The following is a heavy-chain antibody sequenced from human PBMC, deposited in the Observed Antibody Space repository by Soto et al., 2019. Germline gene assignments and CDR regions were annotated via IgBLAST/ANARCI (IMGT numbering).Heavy chain of an antibody. D-gene: IGHD4-4*01. J-gene: IGHJ4*02. CDR1: GYSFTHYW. V-gene: IGHV5-51*01. CDR3: ARQDYSNSAGY. CDR2: IYPVDSET. Sequence: PGESLKISCNGSGYSFTHYWIGWVRQMPGKGLEWMGIIYPVDSETKYSPSFQGQVTMSADRSIGTAYLQWSSLKASDTAMYYCARQDYSNSAGYWGQGTLVTVSS.